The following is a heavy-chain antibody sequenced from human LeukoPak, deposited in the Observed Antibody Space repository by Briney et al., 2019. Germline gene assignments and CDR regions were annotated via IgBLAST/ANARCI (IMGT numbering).Heavy chain of an antibody. CDR1: GFTFSSYE. Sequence: GGSLRLSCAASGFTFSSYEMNWVRQAPGKGLEWVSYISSSGSTIYYADSVKGRFTISRDNAKNSLYLQMNSLRAEDTAVYYWARVLYCSGGSCSHYFDYWGQGTLVTVSS. J-gene: IGHJ4*02. CDR2: ISSSGSTI. V-gene: IGHV3-48*03. D-gene: IGHD2-15*01. CDR3: ARVLYCSGGSCSHYFDY.